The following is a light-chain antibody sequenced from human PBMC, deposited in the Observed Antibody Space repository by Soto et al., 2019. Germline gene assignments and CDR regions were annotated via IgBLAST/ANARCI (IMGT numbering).Light chain of an antibody. CDR2: DAS. J-gene: IGKJ4*01. Sequence: EIVLTQSPATLSLSPGERATLSCRASQSVSSYLAWYQQKTGQAPRLLIDDASARGTGSPARFSGSGSETDFTLTISSLEPEDFSVYYCQRRSNWPFGGATKVEIK. V-gene: IGKV3-11*01. CDR1: QSVSSY. CDR3: QRRSNWP.